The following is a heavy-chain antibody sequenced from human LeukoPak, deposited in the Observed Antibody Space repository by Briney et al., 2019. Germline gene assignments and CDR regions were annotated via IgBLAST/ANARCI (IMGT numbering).Heavy chain of an antibody. CDR1: GNSISNGYY. J-gene: IGHJ3*02. CDR2: IYYSGST. Sequence: SETLSLTCSVSGNSISNGYYWGWIRQPPGKGLEWIGSIYYSGSTYYNPSLKSRVTISVDTSKNQFSLKLSSVTAADTAVYYCARTDSSGYYGGVGDDAFDIWGQGTMVTVSS. V-gene: IGHV4-38-2*02. CDR3: ARTDSSGYYGGVGDDAFDI. D-gene: IGHD3-22*01.